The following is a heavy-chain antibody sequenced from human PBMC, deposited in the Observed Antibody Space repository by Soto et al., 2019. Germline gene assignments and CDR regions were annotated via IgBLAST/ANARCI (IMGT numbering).Heavy chain of an antibody. CDR3: AREVGAARQTGNWFDP. J-gene: IGHJ5*02. V-gene: IGHV3-11*06. Sequence: PGGSLRLSCAASGFTFSDYYMSWIRQAPGKGLEWVSYISSSSSYTNYADSVKGRFTISRDNAKNSLYLQMNSLRAEDTAVYYCAREVGAARQTGNWFDPWGQGTLVTVSS. D-gene: IGHD1-26*01. CDR2: ISSSSSYT. CDR1: GFTFSDYY.